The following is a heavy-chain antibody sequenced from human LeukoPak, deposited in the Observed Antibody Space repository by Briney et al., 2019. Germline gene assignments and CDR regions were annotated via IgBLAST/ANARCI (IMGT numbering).Heavy chain of an antibody. D-gene: IGHD3-10*01. CDR1: GFTFSRYS. CDR3: ARASATVWFGELSFDY. CDR2: ISSSSSYI. Sequence: GGSLRLSCAASGFTFSRYSMNWVRQAPGKGLEWVSSISSSSSYIYYADSVKGRFTISRGNAKNSLYLQMNSLRAEDTAVYYCARASATVWFGELSFDYWGQGTLVTVSS. V-gene: IGHV3-21*01. J-gene: IGHJ4*02.